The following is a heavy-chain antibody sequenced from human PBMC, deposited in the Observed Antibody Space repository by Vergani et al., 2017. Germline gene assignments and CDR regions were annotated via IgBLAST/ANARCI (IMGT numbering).Heavy chain of an antibody. J-gene: IGHJ4*02. CDR1: GFSFSSYG. Sequence: QVQLVESGGGVVQPGGSLRLSCAASGFSFSSYGMHWVRQAPGKGLEWVAFIRYDGSDKYYADSVKGRFTISRDNSKNTLYLQMNSLRAEDTAVYYCARRATITMVRSLDYWGQGTLVTVSS. CDR3: ARRATITMVRSLDY. V-gene: IGHV3-30*02. D-gene: IGHD3-10*01. CDR2: IRYDGSDK.